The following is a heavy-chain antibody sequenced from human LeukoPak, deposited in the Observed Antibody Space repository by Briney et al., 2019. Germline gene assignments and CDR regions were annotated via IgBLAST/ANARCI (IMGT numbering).Heavy chain of an antibody. J-gene: IGHJ3*02. V-gene: IGHV3-74*01. D-gene: IGHD2-2*01. CDR1: GFTFSRYW. CDR3: ATNTYADYVSVDI. Sequence: GGSLRLSCVASGFTFSRYWMHWVRQAPGKGLVWVSRIKSDGSSISYADSVRGRFTISRDKAKSTLHLQMNSLRAEDTAVYYCATNTYADYVSVDIWGQGTMVTVSS. CDR2: IKSDGSSI.